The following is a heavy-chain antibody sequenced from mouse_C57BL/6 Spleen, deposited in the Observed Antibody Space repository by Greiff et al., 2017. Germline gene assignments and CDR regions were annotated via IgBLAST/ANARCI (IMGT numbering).Heavy chain of an antibody. Sequence: DVKLQESGAELVRPGASVKLSCTASGFNIKDDYMHWVKQRPEQGLEWIGWFDPENGDTEYASKFQGKATITADTSSNTAYLQLSSLTSEDTAVYYCTLYYDYDYWGQGTTLTVSS. V-gene: IGHV14-4*01. CDR1: GFNIKDDY. CDR2: FDPENGDT. J-gene: IGHJ2*01. D-gene: IGHD2-4*01. CDR3: TLYYDYDY.